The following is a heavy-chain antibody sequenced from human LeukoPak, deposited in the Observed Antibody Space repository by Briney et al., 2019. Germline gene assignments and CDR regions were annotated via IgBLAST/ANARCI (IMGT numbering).Heavy chain of an antibody. CDR1: GYTFTSYD. CDR3: ATDTYSSPGDAFDI. V-gene: IGHV1-8*01. CDR2: MNPNSGNT. Sequence: ASVKVSCKASGYTFTSYDINWVRQAPGQGLEWMGWMNPNSGNTGYAQKFQGRVTMTRNTSISTAYMELSSLRSEDTAVYYCATDTYSSPGDAFDIWGQGTMVTVSS. J-gene: IGHJ3*02. D-gene: IGHD6-13*01.